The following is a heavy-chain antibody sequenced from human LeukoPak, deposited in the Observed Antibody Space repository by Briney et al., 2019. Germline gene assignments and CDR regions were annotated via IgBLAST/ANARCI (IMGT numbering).Heavy chain of an antibody. V-gene: IGHV3-9*01. Sequence: PGGSLRLSCAASGFTFDDYAMHWVRQAPGKGLEWVSGISWNSGSIGYADSVKGRFTISRDNAKNSLYLQMNSLRAEDTALYYCANSKRKGAFDIWGQGTMVTVSS. CDR2: ISWNSGSI. D-gene: IGHD1-14*01. J-gene: IGHJ3*02. CDR3: ANSKRKGAFDI. CDR1: GFTFDDYA.